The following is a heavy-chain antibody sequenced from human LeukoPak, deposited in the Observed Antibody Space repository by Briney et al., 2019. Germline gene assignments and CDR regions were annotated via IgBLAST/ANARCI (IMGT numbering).Heavy chain of an antibody. D-gene: IGHD2-2*02. CDR1: GFTFSSYG. CDR2: IRYDGSNK. J-gene: IGHJ4*02. CDR3: AKDGSWYCSSTSCYIGY. V-gene: IGHV3-30*02. Sequence: AGGSLRLSCAASGFTFSSYGMHWVRQAPGKGLEWVAFIRYDGSNKYYADSVKGRFTISRDNSKNTLYLQMNSLRAEDTAVYYCAKDGSWYCSSTSCYIGYWGQGTLVTVSS.